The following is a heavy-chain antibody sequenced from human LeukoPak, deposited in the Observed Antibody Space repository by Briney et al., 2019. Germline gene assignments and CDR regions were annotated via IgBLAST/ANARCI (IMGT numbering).Heavy chain of an antibody. D-gene: IGHD3-3*01. CDR1: GFTFSSYS. CDR3: AREVLRFLIGY. V-gene: IGHV3-21*01. Sequence: PGGSLRLSCAASGFTFSSYSMNWVRPAPGNGLEWVSSISSSSSYIYYSNSVKGRFTISRDNAKNSLYLQMNSLRAEDTAVYYCAREVLRFLIGYWGQGTLVTVSS. CDR2: ISSSSSYI. J-gene: IGHJ4*02.